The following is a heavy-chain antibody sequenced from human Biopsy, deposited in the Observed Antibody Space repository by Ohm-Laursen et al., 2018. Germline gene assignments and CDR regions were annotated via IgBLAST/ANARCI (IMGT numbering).Heavy chain of an antibody. J-gene: IGHJ6*02. CDR2: IKSKFDGETT. CDR1: GFTFGDAW. V-gene: IGHV3-15*01. Sequence: GSLRLSCAASGFTFGDAWMSWIRQAPGKGLEWVGRIKSKFDGETTDYAAPVKGRFIISRDDSKSTLFLQMNSLKVEDTGAYFCSTGGGDFYYNGMDVWGQGTTVTVSS. D-gene: IGHD3-16*01. CDR3: STGGGDFYYNGMDV.